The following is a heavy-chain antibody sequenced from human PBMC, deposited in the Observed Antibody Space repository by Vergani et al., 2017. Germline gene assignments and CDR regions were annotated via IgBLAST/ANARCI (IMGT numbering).Heavy chain of an antibody. D-gene: IGHD4-23*01. V-gene: IGHV4-59*08. CDR2: IYYSGST. J-gene: IGHJ6*02. CDR1: GGSISSYY. CDR3: ARGATTVVTPAGGTSYYYGMDV. Sequence: QLQLQESGPGLVKPSETLSLTCTVSGGSISSYYWSWIRQPPGKGLEWIGYIYYSGSTNYNPSLKSRVTISVDTSKNQFSLKLSSVTAADTAVYYCARGATTVVTPAGGTSYYYGMDVWGQGTTVTVSS.